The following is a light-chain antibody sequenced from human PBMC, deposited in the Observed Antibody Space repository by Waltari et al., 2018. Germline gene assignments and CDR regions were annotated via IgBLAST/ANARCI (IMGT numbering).Light chain of an antibody. V-gene: IGLV2-14*03. J-gene: IGLJ2*01. CDR3: SSQSSDNVVL. CDR1: SSDVGGYNS. CDR2: DDS. Sequence: QSALTQPASVSGSPGQSITISCTGTSSDVGGYNSVSWYQAHPGQAPKVIIYDDSDRPSGISDLFSRSKSGNTASLTISGLQAEDEADYYCSSQSSDNVVLFGGGTKLTVL.